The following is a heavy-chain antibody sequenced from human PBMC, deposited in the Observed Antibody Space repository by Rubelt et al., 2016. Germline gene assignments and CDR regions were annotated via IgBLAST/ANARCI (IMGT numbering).Heavy chain of an antibody. CDR3: AKDNVTTGLVYYYYYMDV. J-gene: IGHJ6*03. V-gene: IGHV3-30*07. D-gene: IGHD4-11*01. Sequence: YYADSVKGRFTISRDNSKNTLYLQMNSLRAEDTAVYYCAKDNVTTGLVYYYYYMDVWGKGTTVTVSS.